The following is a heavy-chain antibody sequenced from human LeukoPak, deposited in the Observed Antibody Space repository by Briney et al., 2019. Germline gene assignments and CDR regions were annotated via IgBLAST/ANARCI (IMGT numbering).Heavy chain of an antibody. J-gene: IGHJ4*02. V-gene: IGHV3-7*03. CDR3: AKDLFGLEPGFDY. CDR2: IKQDGSEK. Sequence: PGGSLRLSCAASGFTFSSYWMSWVRQAPGKGLEWVANIKQDGSEKYYVDSVKGRFTISRDNAKNSLYLQMNSLRAEDTAVYYCAKDLFGLEPGFDYWGQGTLVTVSS. D-gene: IGHD3/OR15-3a*01. CDR1: GFTFSSYW.